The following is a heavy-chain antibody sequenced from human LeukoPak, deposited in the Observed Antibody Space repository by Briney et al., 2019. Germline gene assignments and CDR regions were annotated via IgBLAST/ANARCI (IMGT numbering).Heavy chain of an antibody. D-gene: IGHD2-21*02. CDR2: ISAYNGNT. CDR1: GYTFTSYG. J-gene: IGHJ5*02. V-gene: IGHV1-18*01. Sequence: ASVKVSCKASGYTFTSYGISWVRQAPGQGLEWMGWISAYNGNTNYAQKLQGRVTMTTDTSTSTAYMELRSPRSDDTAVYYCASTTYCGGDCSPIQNWFDPWGQGTLVTVSS. CDR3: ASTTYCGGDCSPIQNWFDP.